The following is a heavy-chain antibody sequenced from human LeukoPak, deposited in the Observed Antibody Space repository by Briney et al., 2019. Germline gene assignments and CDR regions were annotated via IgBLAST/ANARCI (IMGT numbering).Heavy chain of an antibody. J-gene: IGHJ5*02. Sequence: SETLFLTCAVYGGSFSGYYWSWIRQPPGKGLEWIGEINHSGSTNYNPSLKSRVTISVDTSKNQFSLKLSSVTAADTAVYYCARRPTFLWFGEPDNWFDPWGQGTLVTVSS. CDR3: ARRPTFLWFGEPDNWFDP. D-gene: IGHD3-10*01. V-gene: IGHV4-34*01. CDR1: GGSFSGYY. CDR2: INHSGST.